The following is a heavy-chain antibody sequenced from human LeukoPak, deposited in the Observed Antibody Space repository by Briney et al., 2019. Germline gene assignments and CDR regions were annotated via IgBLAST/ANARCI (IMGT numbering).Heavy chain of an antibody. Sequence: GGSLRLSCAASRFTFSSYGMHWVRQAPGKGLEWVAVISYDGSNKYYADSVKGRFAISRDNSKNTLYLQMNSLRAEDTAVYYCAKDGDRDYYGSGSYSDYWGQGTLVTVSS. J-gene: IGHJ4*02. V-gene: IGHV3-30*18. CDR1: RFTFSSYG. CDR3: AKDGDRDYYGSGSYSDY. D-gene: IGHD3-10*01. CDR2: ISYDGSNK.